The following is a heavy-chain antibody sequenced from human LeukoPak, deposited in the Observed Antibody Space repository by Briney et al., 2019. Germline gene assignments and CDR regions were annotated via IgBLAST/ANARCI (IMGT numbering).Heavy chain of an antibody. CDR2: INNIGTST. D-gene: IGHD3-3*01. CDR3: AGGFWSDTDF. J-gene: IGHJ4*02. CDR1: GFTFSSRG. Sequence: PGGSLRLSCSASGFTFSSRGMYWVRQAPGKGLEFVSGINNIGTSTYYPDSMKGRFTISRDNSKNTLYLQMSSLRGEDTAVYYCAGGFWSDTDFWGQGTLVTVSS. V-gene: IGHV3-64D*09.